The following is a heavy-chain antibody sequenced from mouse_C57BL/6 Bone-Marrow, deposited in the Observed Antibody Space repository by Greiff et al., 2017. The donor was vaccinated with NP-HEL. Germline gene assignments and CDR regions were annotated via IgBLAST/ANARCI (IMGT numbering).Heavy chain of an antibody. D-gene: IGHD2-10*02. V-gene: IGHV5-6*01. CDR1: GFTFSSYG. Sequence: EVMLVESGGDLVKPGGSLKLSCAASGFTFSSYGMSWVRQTPDKRLEWVATISSGGSYTYYPDSVKGRFTISRDNAKNTLYLQMSSLKSEDTAMYYCASTYGNSFFYAMDYWGQGTSVTVSS. CDR2: ISSGGSYT. CDR3: ASTYGNSFFYAMDY. J-gene: IGHJ4*01.